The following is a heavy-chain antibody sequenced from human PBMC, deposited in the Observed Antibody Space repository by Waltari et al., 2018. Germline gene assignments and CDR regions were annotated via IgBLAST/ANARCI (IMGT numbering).Heavy chain of an antibody. D-gene: IGHD1-26*01. CDR2: IKQDGSEK. V-gene: IGHV3-7*01. Sequence: EVQLGESGVGLVQPGGSLRLSGAASVFTCCSYWMSWDRQAPGKGLECVANIKQDGSEKYYVDSVKGRYTISRDNAQNSLYLQMNSLRAEDTAVYYCARDPIIVGADHDAFDIWGQGTMVTVSS. CDR3: ARDPIIVGADHDAFDI. J-gene: IGHJ3*02. CDR1: VFTCCSYW.